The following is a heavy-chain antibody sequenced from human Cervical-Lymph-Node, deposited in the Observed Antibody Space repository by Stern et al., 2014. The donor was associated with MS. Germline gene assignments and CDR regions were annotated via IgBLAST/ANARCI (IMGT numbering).Heavy chain of an antibody. J-gene: IGHJ1*01. CDR2: IYSDGSKK. CDR1: GFIFSNYA. CDR3: ARERVEYYDDSDKRGYFHH. D-gene: IGHD3-22*01. Sequence: VQLEESGGGVVQPGRSLRLSCAASGFIFSNYAMHWVRQAPGKGLEWVAFIYSDGSKKYYADSVKGRLTISRDNSKNTLYLQMETLRAEDTAVYFCARERVEYYDDSDKRGYFHHWGQGTLVTVSS. V-gene: IGHV3-30*04.